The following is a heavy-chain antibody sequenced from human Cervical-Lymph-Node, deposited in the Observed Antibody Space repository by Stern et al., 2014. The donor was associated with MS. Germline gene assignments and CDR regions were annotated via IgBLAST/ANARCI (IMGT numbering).Heavy chain of an antibody. J-gene: IGHJ4*02. V-gene: IGHV3-30*03. CDR2: ITSDGSDK. Sequence: VQLVESGGGVVQPGQSLRLSCAASGFSFNRYGLNWVRQAPGKGLEWLSLITSDGSDKYYADSVRGRFTISRDNSKKTVYLQMNSLRAEDTALYYCATIAAAGDFDHWGQGTLVTVSS. CDR1: GFSFNRYG. D-gene: IGHD6-25*01. CDR3: ATIAAAGDFDH.